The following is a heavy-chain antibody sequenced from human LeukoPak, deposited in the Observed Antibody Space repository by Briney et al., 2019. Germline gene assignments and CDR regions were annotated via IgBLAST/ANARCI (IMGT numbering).Heavy chain of an antibody. J-gene: IGHJ4*02. V-gene: IGHV4-34*01. Sequence: SETLSLTCAVYGGSFSGYYWSWIRQPPGKGLEWIGEINHSGSTNYNPSLKSRVTISVDTSKNQFSLKLSSVTAADTAVYYCARGPGWSSSTSCHYFDYWGQGTLVTVSS. CDR3: ARGPGWSSSTSCHYFDY. CDR1: GGSFSGYY. CDR2: INHSGST. D-gene: IGHD2-2*01.